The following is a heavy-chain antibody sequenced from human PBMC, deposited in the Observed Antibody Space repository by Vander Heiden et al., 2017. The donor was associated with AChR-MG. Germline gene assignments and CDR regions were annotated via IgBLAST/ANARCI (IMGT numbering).Heavy chain of an antibody. CDR1: GGSISSYY. CDR3: ARLGDGDPILGDYYGMDV. Sequence: ESGPGLVKPSEILSLTCTVSGGSISSYYWSWIRQPPGKGLEWIGYIYYSGSTNYNPSLKSRVTISVDTSKNQFSLKLSSVTAAETAVYYCARLGDGDPILGDYYGMDVWGQGTTVTVSS. J-gene: IGHJ6*02. CDR2: IYYSGST. V-gene: IGHV4-59*01. D-gene: IGHD4-17*01.